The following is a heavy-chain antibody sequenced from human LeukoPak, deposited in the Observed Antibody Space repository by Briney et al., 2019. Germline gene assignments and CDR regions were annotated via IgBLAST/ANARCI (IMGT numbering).Heavy chain of an antibody. Sequence: SETLSLTCTVSGGSISSYYWSWIRQPPGKGLEWIGYIYYSGSTNYNPSLKSRVTISVDTSKNKFSLKLSSVTAADTAVYYCARNFDNNGSFDYWGQGILVTVSS. D-gene: IGHD3-22*01. CDR2: IYYSGST. CDR1: GGSISSYY. V-gene: IGHV4-59*01. J-gene: IGHJ4*02. CDR3: ARNFDNNGSFDY.